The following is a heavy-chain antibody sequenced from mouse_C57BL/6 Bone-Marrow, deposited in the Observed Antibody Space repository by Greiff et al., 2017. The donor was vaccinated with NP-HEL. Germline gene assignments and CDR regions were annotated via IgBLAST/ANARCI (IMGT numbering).Heavy chain of an antibody. V-gene: IGHV1-81*01. D-gene: IGHD1-1*01. CDR3: ARGVYYYGSSYYYFDY. J-gene: IGHJ2*01. CDR1: GYTFTSYG. CDR2: IYPRSGNT. Sequence: VQLQQSGAELARPGASVKLSCKASGYTFTSYGISWVKQRTGQGLEWIGEIYPRSGNTYYNEKFKGKSTLTAAISSSTSYMELRSLTSEDSAVYFCARGVYYYGSSYYYFDYWGQGTTLTVSS.